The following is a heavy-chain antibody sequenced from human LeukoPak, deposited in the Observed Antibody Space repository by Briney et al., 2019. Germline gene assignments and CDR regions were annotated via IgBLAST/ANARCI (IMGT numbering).Heavy chain of an antibody. CDR1: GDSVSSNSAA. Sequence: SQTLSLTCAISGDSVSSNSAAWNWIRQSPSRGLEWLGRTYYRSKWYNDYAVSVKSRITINPDTSKNQFSLQLNSVTPEDTAVYYCARDMMVRGVIITRGFDYWGQGNLVTVSS. J-gene: IGHJ4*02. CDR3: ARDMMVRGVIITRGFDY. V-gene: IGHV6-1*01. D-gene: IGHD3-10*01. CDR2: TYYRSKWYN.